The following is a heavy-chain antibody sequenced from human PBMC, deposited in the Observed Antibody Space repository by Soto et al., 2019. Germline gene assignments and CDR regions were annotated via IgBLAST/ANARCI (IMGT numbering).Heavy chain of an antibody. CDR2: ISDSGRPT. CDR3: AKDARRSSGWYYFDY. V-gene: IGHV3-23*01. D-gene: IGHD6-19*01. J-gene: IGHJ4*02. Sequence: EVQLLDSGGGLVQPGGSLRLSCAASGFDFSYYAMGWVRQAPGKGLEWVSCISDSGRPTYYADSVKGRFTVSRDNSKNKLYLLMNSLRAEDTARYYCAKDARRSSGWYYFDYWGQGSLVTVSS. CDR1: GFDFSYYA.